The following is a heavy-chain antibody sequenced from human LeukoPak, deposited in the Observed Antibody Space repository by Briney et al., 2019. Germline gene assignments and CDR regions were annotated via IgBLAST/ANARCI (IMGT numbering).Heavy chain of an antibody. V-gene: IGHV4-39*07. J-gene: IGHJ4*02. D-gene: IGHD1-26*01. CDR3: ARVTWELRVGPYYFDY. Sequence: PSETLSLTCTVSGGSISSSSYYWGWIRQPPGKGLEWIGSIYYSGSTYYNPSLTSRVTISADKSKNQFSLKLSSLPAADTAMYYCARVTWELRVGPYYFDYWGQGTLVTVSS. CDR1: GGSISSSSYY. CDR2: IYYSGST.